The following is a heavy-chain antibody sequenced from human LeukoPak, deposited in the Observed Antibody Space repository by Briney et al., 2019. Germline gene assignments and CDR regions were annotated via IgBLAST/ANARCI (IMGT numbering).Heavy chain of an antibody. Sequence: PGRSLRLSCAASGFTFDDYAMHWVRQAPGKGLEWVSRINSDGSSTSYADSVKGRFTISRDNAKNTLYLQMNSLRAEDTAVYYCARRSNGSPPYYFGYWGQGTLVTVSS. V-gene: IGHV3-74*01. D-gene: IGHD2-8*01. CDR3: ARRSNGSPPYYFGY. CDR1: GFTFDDYA. CDR2: INSDGSST. J-gene: IGHJ4*02.